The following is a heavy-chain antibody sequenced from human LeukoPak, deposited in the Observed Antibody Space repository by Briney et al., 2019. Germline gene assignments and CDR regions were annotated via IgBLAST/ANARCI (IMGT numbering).Heavy chain of an antibody. Sequence: GASVKVSCKASGYTFTGYYMHWVRQAPDKGLKWMGWINPNSGGTNYAQKFQGRVTMTRDTSINTAYMELSRLESDDSAVYYCAREGAGRNDYWGQGTLVTVSS. D-gene: IGHD1-1*01. CDR3: AREGAGRNDY. J-gene: IGHJ4*02. CDR2: INPNSGGT. V-gene: IGHV1-2*02. CDR1: GYTFTGYY.